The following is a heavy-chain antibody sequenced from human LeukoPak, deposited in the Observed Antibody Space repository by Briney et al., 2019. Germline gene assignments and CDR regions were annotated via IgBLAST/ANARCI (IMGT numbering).Heavy chain of an antibody. CDR3: ARDRGGYDRDTDYYYYYGMDV. V-gene: IGHV4-61*01. CDR2: IYYSGST. Sequence: SETLSLTCTVSGGSVSSGSYYWSWIRQPPGKGLEWIGYIYYSGSTNYNPSLKSRVTISVDTSKNQFSPKLSSVTAADTAVYYCARDRGGYDRDTDYYYYYGMDVWGKGTTVTVSS. D-gene: IGHD5-12*01. CDR1: GGSVSSGSYY. J-gene: IGHJ6*04.